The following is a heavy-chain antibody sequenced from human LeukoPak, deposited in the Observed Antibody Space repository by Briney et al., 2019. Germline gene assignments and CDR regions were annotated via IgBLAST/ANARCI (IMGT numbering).Heavy chain of an antibody. V-gene: IGHV4-39*01. J-gene: IGHJ4*02. D-gene: IGHD3-22*01. CDR3: ARQYYDRTGYYYLDY. CDR1: GGAITGSSYY. Sequence: SETLSLTCSVSGGAITGSSYYWGWIRQPPGKGLEWIGSLYYSGSTYYNPSLKSRVTISADTSKNQFSLKLISVTAADRAVYYCARQYYDRTGYYYLDYWDQGTLVTVSS. CDR2: LYYSGST.